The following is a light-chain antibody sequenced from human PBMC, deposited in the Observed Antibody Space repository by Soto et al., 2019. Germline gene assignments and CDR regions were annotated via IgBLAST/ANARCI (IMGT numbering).Light chain of an antibody. V-gene: IGKV3-15*01. J-gene: IGKJ5*01. Sequence: EIGVTHLPATLSLSPGEVATLSCKTSQTVKTNLDWYQHKPGQAPRLLIYGASSRATGVPDRFSGSGSGTEFTLTISSLQSEDVAVYDCLQYNNWPPLTFGQATRLEIK. CDR2: GAS. CDR1: QTVKTN. CDR3: LQYNNWPPLT.